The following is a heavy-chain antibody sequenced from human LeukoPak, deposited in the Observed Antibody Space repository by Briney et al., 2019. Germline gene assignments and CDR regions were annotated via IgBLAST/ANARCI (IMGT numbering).Heavy chain of an antibody. V-gene: IGHV4-30-2*01. Sequence: SQTLSLTCAVSGGSISSGGYSWSWIRQPPGKGLEWIGYIYHSGSTYYNPSLKSRVTISVDRSKNQFSLKLSSVTAADTAVYFCARDAGYRGAFDIWGQGTMVTVSS. J-gene: IGHJ3*02. D-gene: IGHD3-9*01. CDR3: ARDAGYRGAFDI. CDR2: IYHSGST. CDR1: GGSISSGGYS.